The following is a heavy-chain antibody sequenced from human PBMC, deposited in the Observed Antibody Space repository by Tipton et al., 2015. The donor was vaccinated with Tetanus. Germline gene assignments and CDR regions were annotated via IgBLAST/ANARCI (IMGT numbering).Heavy chain of an antibody. CDR1: GYTFTSYD. J-gene: IGHJ5*02. CDR3: ARGHVLLGARPPNNWFDP. D-gene: IGHD3-16*01. V-gene: IGHV1-8*01. CDR2: MNPNSGNT. Sequence: QSGAEVKKPGASVKVSCKASGYTFTSYDINWVRQATGQGLEWMGWMNPNSGNTGYAQKFQGRVTMTRNTSISTAYMELSSLRSEDTAVYYCARGHVLLGARPPNNWFDPWGQGTLVTVSS.